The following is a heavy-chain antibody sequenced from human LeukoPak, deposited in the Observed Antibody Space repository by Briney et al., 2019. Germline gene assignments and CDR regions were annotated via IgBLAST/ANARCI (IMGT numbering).Heavy chain of an antibody. J-gene: IGHJ4*02. Sequence: GGSLRLSCAASGFTVSSNYMSWVRQAPGKGLEWVSVIYSGGSTYYADSVKGRFTISRDNSKNTLYLQMNSLRAEDTAVYYCARSRIPKTTVVNPPDYWGQGTLVTVSS. CDR1: GFTVSSNY. D-gene: IGHD4-23*01. CDR2: IYSGGST. V-gene: IGHV3-66*01. CDR3: ARSRIPKTTVVNPPDY.